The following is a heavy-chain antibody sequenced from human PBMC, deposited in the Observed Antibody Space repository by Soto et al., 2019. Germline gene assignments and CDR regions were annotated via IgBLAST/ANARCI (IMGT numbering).Heavy chain of an antibody. CDR1: GGSPSSYY. CDR3: ARVSRSSGYDYINYFDY. V-gene: IGHV4-59*01. D-gene: IGHD5-12*01. CDR2: IYYSGST. J-gene: IGHJ4*02. Sequence: SENLSLTSTVSGGSPSSYYWSWLRQPPGEGLEWIGYIYYSGSTNYNPSLKSRVTISVDTSKNQFSLKLSSVTAADTAVYYCARVSRSSGYDYINYFDYWGQGTLVTVSS.